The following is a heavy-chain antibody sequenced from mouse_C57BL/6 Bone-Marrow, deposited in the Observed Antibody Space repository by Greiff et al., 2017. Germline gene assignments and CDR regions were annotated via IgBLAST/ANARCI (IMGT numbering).Heavy chain of an antibody. CDR2: IDPENGDT. J-gene: IGHJ2*01. D-gene: IGHD1-1*01. CDR1: GFNIKDDY. CDR3: TRRLLRCDY. V-gene: IGHV14-4*01. Sequence: EVQLQQSGAELVRPGASVKLSCTASGFNIKDDYMHWVKQRPEPGLEWIGWIDPENGDTEYASKVRGKATIPADTSSNTAYLQRSSLTSEDTAVYYSTRRLLRCDYWGQGTTLTVSS.